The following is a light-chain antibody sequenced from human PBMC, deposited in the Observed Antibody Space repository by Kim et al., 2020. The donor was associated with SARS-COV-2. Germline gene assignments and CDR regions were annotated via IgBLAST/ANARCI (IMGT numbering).Light chain of an antibody. V-gene: IGLV3-21*04. CDR2: YNS. Sequence: APARPTTITSWGTNIGRKHVHYYHQKPGQAPVVVIYYNSDGPSGVPAGFSGSTCGNTATLSTSRVDAGDEADYYCQEWDSSSDHPVFGGGTQLTVL. J-gene: IGLJ3*02. CDR1: NIGRKH. CDR3: QEWDSSSDHPV.